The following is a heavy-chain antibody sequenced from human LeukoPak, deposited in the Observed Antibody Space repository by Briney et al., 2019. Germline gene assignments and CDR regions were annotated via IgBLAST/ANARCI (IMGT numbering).Heavy chain of an antibody. J-gene: IGHJ3*02. Sequence: ASVKVSCKASGGTSRYYAINWVRQAPGQGLEWVGRFIPMLGIANYAQKFQGRVTITADKSTSTAYMEVRSLRSEDTAVYYCASVFETSTNWEVFDIWGQGTMVSVSS. CDR2: FIPMLGIA. D-gene: IGHD5/OR15-5a*01. V-gene: IGHV1-69*04. CDR1: GGTSRYYA. CDR3: ASVFETSTNWEVFDI.